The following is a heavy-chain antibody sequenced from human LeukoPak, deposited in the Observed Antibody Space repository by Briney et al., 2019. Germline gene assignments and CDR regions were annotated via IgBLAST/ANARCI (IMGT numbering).Heavy chain of an antibody. V-gene: IGHV4-39*07. J-gene: IGHJ4*02. CDR2: INHSGST. Sequence: SETLSLTCTASGGSISSSSYHWGWVRQPPGKGLEWIGEINHSGSTSNHNPSLKTRVTMSVDTSKNQFSLKLSSVTAADTAVYYCARNYGGTSIDYWGQGTLVTVSS. CDR1: GGSISSSSYH. D-gene: IGHD4-23*01. CDR3: ARNYGGTSIDY.